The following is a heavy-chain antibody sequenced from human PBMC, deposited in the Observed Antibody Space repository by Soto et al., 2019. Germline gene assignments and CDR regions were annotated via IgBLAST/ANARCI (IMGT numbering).Heavy chain of an antibody. CDR2: ISSSGSSI. CDR3: ARESTVSTPDY. CDR1: GLTLSYSY. J-gene: IGHJ4*02. Sequence: GSLRLFCGGSGLTLSYSYMSRIRQVPGKGLEWVSYISSSGSSIYYADSVKGRFTISRDNAKNSLYLQMKSLRAEDTAVYYCARESTVSTPDYWGQGTLVTVSS. V-gene: IGHV3-11*01. D-gene: IGHD4-17*01.